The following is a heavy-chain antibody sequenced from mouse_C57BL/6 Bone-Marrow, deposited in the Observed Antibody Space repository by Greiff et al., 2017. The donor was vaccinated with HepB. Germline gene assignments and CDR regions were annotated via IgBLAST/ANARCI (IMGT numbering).Heavy chain of an antibody. J-gene: IGHJ3*01. Sequence: VQLKESGGGLVQPGGSLKLSCAASGFTFSDYYMYWVRQTPEKRLEWVAYISNGGGSTYYPDTVKGRFTISRDNAKNTLYLQMSRLKSEDTAMYYCARLFAYWGQGTLVTVSA. V-gene: IGHV5-12*01. CDR2: ISNGGGST. CDR1: GFTFSDYY. CDR3: ARLFAY.